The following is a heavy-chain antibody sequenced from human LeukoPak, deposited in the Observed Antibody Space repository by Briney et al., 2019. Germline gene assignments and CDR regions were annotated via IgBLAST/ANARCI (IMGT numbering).Heavy chain of an antibody. V-gene: IGHV3-23*01. CDR3: AKSYGPDGGFDY. J-gene: IGHJ4*02. CDR2: ISGSGGST. CDR1: GFTFSSYA. D-gene: IGHD5-18*01. Sequence: QPGGSLRLSCAASGFTFSSYAMSWVRQAPGKGLEWVSAISGSGGSTYYADSVKGRFTISRVNSKNTLYLQMNSLRAEDTAVYYCAKSYGPDGGFDYWGQGTLVTVSS.